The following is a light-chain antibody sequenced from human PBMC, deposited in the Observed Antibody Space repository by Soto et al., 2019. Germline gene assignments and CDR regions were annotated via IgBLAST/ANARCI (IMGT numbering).Light chain of an antibody. V-gene: IGKV2-28*01. CDR1: QSLMHTNGYNF. CDR3: MQALQTPFT. Sequence: DIVMTQSPLSLPVTPGEPASISCRSNQSLMHTNGYNFLDWYVQKPGQSPQLLIYLGSNRASGVPDRFSGSGSGTDFTLKISRVEADDVGIYYCMQALQTPFTVGPGTKVDIK. CDR2: LGS. J-gene: IGKJ3*01.